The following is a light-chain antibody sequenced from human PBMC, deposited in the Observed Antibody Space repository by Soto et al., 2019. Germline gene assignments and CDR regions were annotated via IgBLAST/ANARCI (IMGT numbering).Light chain of an antibody. CDR1: SNDVGGYNY. J-gene: IGLJ1*01. CDR3: SSYTSSSTPYV. CDR2: DVT. Sequence: QPVLTQPASVSGSPGQSIAISCTGTSNDVGGYNYVSWYQQHPVKAPQLIIYDVTNRPSGVSDRFSGSKSGNTASLTISGLQAEDEADYYCSSYTSSSTPYVFGTGTKVTVL. V-gene: IGLV2-14*01.